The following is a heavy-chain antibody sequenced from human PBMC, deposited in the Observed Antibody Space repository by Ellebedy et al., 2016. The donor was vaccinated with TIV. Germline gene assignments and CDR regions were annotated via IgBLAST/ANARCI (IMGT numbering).Heavy chain of an antibody. CDR3: ARDGLHSSGWYCDY. J-gene: IGHJ4*02. V-gene: IGHV4-38-2*02. Sequence: MPSETLSLTCSVSGSSISSGYYWGWIRQPPGRGLEVIGSMYHSGSTYYSRSLKSRITMSVDRSKNQFSLKLSSVTAADTAVYYCARDGLHSSGWYCDYWGQGTLVTVSS. CDR2: MYHSGST. CDR1: GSSISSGYY. D-gene: IGHD3-22*01.